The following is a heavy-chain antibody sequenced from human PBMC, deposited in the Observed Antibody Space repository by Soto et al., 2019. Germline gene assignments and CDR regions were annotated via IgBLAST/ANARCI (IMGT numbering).Heavy chain of an antibody. CDR1: GFTFSSYS. CDR3: ARPPRGYFDAFAI. Sequence: GRSLRLSCAASGFTFSSYSMNWVRQAPGKGLEWVSSISSSSSYIYYADSVEDRFTISRDNAKNSLYLQMNSLRAEDTAVYYCARPPRGYFDAFAIWGQGTMVTLSS. V-gene: IGHV3-21*01. D-gene: IGHD3-22*01. J-gene: IGHJ3*02. CDR2: ISSSSSYI.